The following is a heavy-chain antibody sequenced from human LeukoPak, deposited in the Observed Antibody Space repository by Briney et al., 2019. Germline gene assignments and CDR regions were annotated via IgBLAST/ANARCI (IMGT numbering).Heavy chain of an antibody. J-gene: IGHJ4*02. CDR1: GFTVSSDY. V-gene: IGHV3-53*01. D-gene: IGHD3-16*01. CDR2: IYSGGST. CDR3: ARLGEKADFDY. Sequence: GGSLRLSCAASGFTVSSDYMSWVRQAPGKGLEWVSVIYSGGSTYCADSVKGRFTISRDNSKNTLYLQMNSLRAEDTAVYYCARLGEKADFDYWGQGTLVTVSS.